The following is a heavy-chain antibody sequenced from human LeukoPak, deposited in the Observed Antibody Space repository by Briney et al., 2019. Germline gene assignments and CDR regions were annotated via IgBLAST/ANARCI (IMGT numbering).Heavy chain of an antibody. J-gene: IGHJ5*02. D-gene: IGHD1-26*01. CDR2: IRHDGSNK. V-gene: IGHV3-30*02. CDR3: AKGSGRGSYVLYNWFDP. Sequence: SGGSLRLSCAASGFTFSSYGMHWVRQAPGKGLEWVAFIRHDGSNKYYADSVKGRFTISRDNSKNTLYLQMNSLRAEDTAVYYCAKGSGRGSYVLYNWFDPWGQGTLVTVSS. CDR1: GFTFSSYG.